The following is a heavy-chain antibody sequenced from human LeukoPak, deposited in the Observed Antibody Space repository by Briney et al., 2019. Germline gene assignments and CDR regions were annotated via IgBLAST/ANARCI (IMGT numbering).Heavy chain of an antibody. CDR3: AGDYGSGSYRFDY. V-gene: IGHV4-59*12. CDR2: IYYSGST. CDR1: GYSISSYS. D-gene: IGHD3-10*01. J-gene: IGHJ4*02. Sequence: SETLSPTCTVSGYSISSYSWSWVRQPPGRGLEWIGYIYYSGSTTYNPSLKSRVTISLDTSKNQFSLKLSSVTAADTAVYYCAGDYGSGSYRFDYWGQGTLVTVSS.